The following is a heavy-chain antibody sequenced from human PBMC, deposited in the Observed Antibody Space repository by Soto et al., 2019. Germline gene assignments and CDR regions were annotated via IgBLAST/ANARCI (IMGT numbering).Heavy chain of an antibody. V-gene: IGHV3-72*01. J-gene: IGHJ5*02. CDR1: GFTFSDHY. CDR3: AREVVVAAIHGVINWFDP. CDR2: TRNKANSYTT. D-gene: IGHD2-15*01. Sequence: GGSLRLSCAASGFTFSDHYMDWVRQAPGKGLEWVGRTRNKANSYTTEYAASVKGRFTISRDDSKNSLYLQMNSLKTEDTAVYYCAREVVVAAIHGVINWFDPWGQGTLVTVSS.